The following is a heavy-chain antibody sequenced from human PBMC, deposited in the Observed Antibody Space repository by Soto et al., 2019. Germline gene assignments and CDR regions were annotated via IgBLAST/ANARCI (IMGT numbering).Heavy chain of an antibody. V-gene: IGHV3-48*02. CDR2: ISSNSRAT. J-gene: IGHJ4*02. CDR3: ARGGGARPEY. CDR1: GFIFSDYG. D-gene: IGHD6-6*01. Sequence: EVQLVESGGGLVNLGGSLRLSCAASGFIFSDYGMNWVRQTPGKRPEWVSYISSNSRATSYATSVKGRFAISRDNANEILYLQMNTLRDEDTAVYYCARGGGARPEYWGQGIQVTVSS.